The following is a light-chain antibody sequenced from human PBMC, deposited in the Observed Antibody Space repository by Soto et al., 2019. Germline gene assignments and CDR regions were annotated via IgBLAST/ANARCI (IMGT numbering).Light chain of an antibody. J-gene: IGLJ1*01. CDR2: EGS. CDR3: CSYAGGSNV. CDR1: SSDVGSYEF. V-gene: IGLV2-23*03. Sequence: QSALTQPASVSESPGQSITISCTGTSSDVGSYEFVSWYQQYPGKAPKLMIYEGSKRPSGVSDRFSGSKSGNMASLTISGLQAEDEADYFCCSYAGGSNVFGAGTKLTVL.